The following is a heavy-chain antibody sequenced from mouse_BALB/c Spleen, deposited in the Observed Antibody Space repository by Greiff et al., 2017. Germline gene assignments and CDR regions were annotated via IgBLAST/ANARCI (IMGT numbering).Heavy chain of an antibody. J-gene: IGHJ3*01. D-gene: IGHD2-4*01. CDR2: IYPGGGYT. Sequence: QVQLKQSGAELVRPGTSVKISCKASGYTFTNYWLGWVKQRPGHGLEWIGDIYPGGGYTNYNEKFKGKATLTADTSSSTAYMQLSSLTSEDSAVYFCARKVDYDGFAYWGQGTLVTVSA. V-gene: IGHV1-63*02. CDR1: GYTFTNYW. CDR3: ARKVDYDGFAY.